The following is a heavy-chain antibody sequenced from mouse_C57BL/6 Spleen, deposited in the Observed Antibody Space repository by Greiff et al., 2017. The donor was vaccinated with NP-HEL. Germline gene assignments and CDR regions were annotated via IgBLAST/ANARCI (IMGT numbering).Heavy chain of an antibody. D-gene: IGHD2-3*01. Sequence: VQLQQSGPELVKPGDSVKISCKASGYSFTGYFMNWVMQSHGKSLEWIGRINPYNGDTFYNQKFKGKATLTVDKSSSTAHMELRSLTSEDSAVYYCARSDYDGYFWYFDVWGTGTTVTVSS. CDR3: ARSDYDGYFWYFDV. CDR2: INPYNGDT. CDR1: GYSFTGYF. V-gene: IGHV1-20*01. J-gene: IGHJ1*03.